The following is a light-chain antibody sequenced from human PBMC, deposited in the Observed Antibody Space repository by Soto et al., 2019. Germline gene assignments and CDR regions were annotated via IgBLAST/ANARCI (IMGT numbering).Light chain of an antibody. CDR3: SSYVGTNSYV. CDR1: SSDVGGYNY. CDR2: EVY. Sequence: QSALTQPPSASGSPGQSVTISCTGTSSDVGGYNYVSWYQQYPGKAPKLIIYEVYKRPSGVPDRFSGSKSGNTAALTVSGLQAEDEADYYCSSYVGTNSYVFGIGTKLTVL. V-gene: IGLV2-8*01. J-gene: IGLJ1*01.